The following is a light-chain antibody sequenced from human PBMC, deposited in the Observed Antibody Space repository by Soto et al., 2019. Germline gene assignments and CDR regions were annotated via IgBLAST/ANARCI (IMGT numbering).Light chain of an antibody. J-gene: IGLJ2*01. CDR1: SIEVGAYNY. CDR3: SSYTSSSTLA. Sequence: QSALTQPASVSGSPGQSITISCTGTSIEVGAYNYVSWYQQHPGKAPKLMIYDVSNRPSGVSNRFSGSKSGNTASLTISGLQAEDEADYYCSSYTSSSTLAFGGGTKLTVL. V-gene: IGLV2-14*01. CDR2: DVS.